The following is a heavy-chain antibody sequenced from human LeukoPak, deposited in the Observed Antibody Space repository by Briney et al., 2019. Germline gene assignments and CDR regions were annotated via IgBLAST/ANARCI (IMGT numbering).Heavy chain of an antibody. J-gene: IGHJ1*01. V-gene: IGHV3-23*01. Sequence: PGGSLRLSCAASGFTFSSYAMSWVRQAPGKGLEWVSAISGSGGSTYYADSVKGRFTISRDNSKNTLYLQMNSLRAEDTAVYYCAKGWSAYYYDSSGYYQWPLQHWGQGTLVTVSS. D-gene: IGHD3-22*01. CDR1: GFTFSSYA. CDR3: AKGWSAYYYDSSGYYQWPLQH. CDR2: ISGSGGST.